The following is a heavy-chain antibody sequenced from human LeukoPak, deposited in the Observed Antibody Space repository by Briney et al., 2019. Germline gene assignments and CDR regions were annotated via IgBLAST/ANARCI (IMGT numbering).Heavy chain of an antibody. CDR1: GLTFSSHW. CDR3: AKDADYGDYEPADDAFGI. V-gene: IGHV3-74*01. CDR2: ITNDGSST. J-gene: IGHJ3*02. Sequence: GGSLRLSCAASGLTFSSHWMHWVRQAPGKGLVWVSRITNDGSSTTYADSVKGRFTISRDNSKNTLYLQMNSLRAEDTAVYYCAKDADYGDYEPADDAFGIWGQGTMVTVSS. D-gene: IGHD4-17*01.